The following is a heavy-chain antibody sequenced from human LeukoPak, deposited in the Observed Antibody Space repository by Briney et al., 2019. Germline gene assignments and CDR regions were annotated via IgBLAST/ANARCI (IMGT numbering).Heavy chain of an antibody. D-gene: IGHD6-13*01. V-gene: IGHV3-48*03. CDR3: VNRSTRSSWSWRVSSGYGMDV. CDR2: ISSSGSTI. Sequence: GGSLRLSCAASGFTFSSYEMNWVRQAPGKGLEWVSYISSSGSTIYYADSVKGRFTISRDNAKNSLYLQMNSLRAEDTAVYYCVNRSTRSSWSWRVSSGYGMDVWGKGTTVTVSS. CDR1: GFTFSSYE. J-gene: IGHJ6*04.